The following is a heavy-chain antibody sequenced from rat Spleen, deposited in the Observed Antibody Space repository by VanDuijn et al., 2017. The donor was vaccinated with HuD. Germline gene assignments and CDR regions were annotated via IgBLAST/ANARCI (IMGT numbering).Heavy chain of an antibody. D-gene: IGHD1-11*01. CDR3: ARSGGSWFAY. CDR2: LNRAGST. J-gene: IGHJ3*01. Sequence: EVQLQESGPGLVKPSQSLSLTCSVTDYSITSSYRWSWIRKFPGNKLEWMGNLNRAGSTNYNPSLKSRISITRDTSKNQLFMQVNSVTTEDTATYYCARSGGSWFAYWGQGTLVTVSS. V-gene: IGHV3-3*01. CDR1: DYSITSSYR.